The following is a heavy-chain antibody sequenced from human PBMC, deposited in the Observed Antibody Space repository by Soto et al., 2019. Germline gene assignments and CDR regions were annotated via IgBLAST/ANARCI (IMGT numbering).Heavy chain of an antibody. J-gene: IGHJ4*02. CDR1: GVSFRGYY. Sequence: SETLSLTCAVFGVSFRGYYWSWIRQPPGKGLEWIGEINHSGTTNYNPSLKSRVTISVDTSENQFSLKLSSVTAADTAVFYCARGSPYCSGGSCYALFDYWGQGTLVT. CDR3: ARGSPYCSGGSCYALFDY. V-gene: IGHV4-34*01. D-gene: IGHD2-15*01. CDR2: INHSGTT.